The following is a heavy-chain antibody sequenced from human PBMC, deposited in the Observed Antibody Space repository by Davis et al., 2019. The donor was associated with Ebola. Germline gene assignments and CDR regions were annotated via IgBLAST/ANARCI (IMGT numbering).Heavy chain of an antibody. V-gene: IGHV3-23*01. CDR3: AKDVTSGSYSPFDY. Sequence: GESLKISCAASGFTFSSYAMSWVRQAPGKGLEWVSAISGSGGSTYYADSVKGRFTISRDNSKNTLYLQMNSLRAEDTAVYYCAKDVTSGSYSPFDYWGQGTLVTVSS. CDR1: GFTFSSYA. J-gene: IGHJ4*02. D-gene: IGHD1-26*01. CDR2: ISGSGGST.